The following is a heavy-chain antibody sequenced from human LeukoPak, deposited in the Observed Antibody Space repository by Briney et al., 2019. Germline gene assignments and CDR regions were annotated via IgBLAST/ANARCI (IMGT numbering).Heavy chain of an antibody. D-gene: IGHD3-16*01. V-gene: IGHV3-73*01. Sequence: PGGSLRLSCAASGFTFSGSAMHWVRQASGKGLEWVGRIRSKANSYATAYAASVKGRFTISRDDSKNTAYLQMNSLKTEDTAVYYCTRPPYYDYVWGSYVGAFDIWGQGTMVTVSS. CDR2: IRSKANSYAT. J-gene: IGHJ3*02. CDR1: GFTFSGSA. CDR3: TRPPYYDYVWGSYVGAFDI.